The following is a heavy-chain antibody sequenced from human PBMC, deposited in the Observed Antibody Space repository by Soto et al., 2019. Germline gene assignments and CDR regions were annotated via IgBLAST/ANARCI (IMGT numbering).Heavy chain of an antibody. CDR3: ARPHYDSNTFYSFFDY. J-gene: IGHJ4*02. CDR2: IFHGGGT. CDR1: GESFSGYY. D-gene: IGHD3-22*01. V-gene: IGHV4-34*12. Sequence: KASETLSLTCAVSGESFSGYYWSWIRQPPGKGLEWIGQIFHGGGTNYSPSLKSRVTISVDTSKNQFSLELSSVTAADTAVYYCARPHYDSNTFYSFFDYWGQGTLVTVSS.